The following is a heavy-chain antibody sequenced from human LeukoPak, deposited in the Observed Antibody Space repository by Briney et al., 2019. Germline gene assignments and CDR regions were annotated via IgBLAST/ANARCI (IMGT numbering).Heavy chain of an antibody. CDR1: GYTFTGYY. V-gene: IGHV1-2*02. Sequence: GASVKVSCKASGYTFTGYYMHWVRQAPGQGLEWMGWINPNSGGTNYAQKFQGRVTMTRDTSTSTVYMEPSSLRSEDTAVYYCARGRYNWNADYYMDVWGKGTTVTISS. CDR3: ARGRYNWNADYYMDV. J-gene: IGHJ6*03. CDR2: INPNSGGT. D-gene: IGHD1-1*01.